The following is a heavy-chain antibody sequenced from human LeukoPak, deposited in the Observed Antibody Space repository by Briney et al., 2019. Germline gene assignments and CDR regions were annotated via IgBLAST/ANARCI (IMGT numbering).Heavy chain of an antibody. CDR2: VYYSGST. J-gene: IGHJ4*02. CDR3: ARGDYGIGY. Sequence: PSETLSLTCTVSGGSISTYYWTWIRQLPGKGLQWIGYVYYSGSTYYNPSLKSRVTISVDTSKNQFSLKLSSVTAADTAVYYCARGDYGIGYWGQGTLVTVSS. CDR1: GGSISTYY. V-gene: IGHV4-59*12. D-gene: IGHD4-17*01.